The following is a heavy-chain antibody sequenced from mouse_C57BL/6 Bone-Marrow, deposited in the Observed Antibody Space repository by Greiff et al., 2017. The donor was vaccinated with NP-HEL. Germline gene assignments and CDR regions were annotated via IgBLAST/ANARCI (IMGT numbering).Heavy chain of an antibody. CDR3: ARGGVWYFDV. J-gene: IGHJ1*03. V-gene: IGHV1-81*01. Sequence: QVQLKQSGAELARPGASVKLSCKASGYTFTSYGISWVKQRTGQGLEWIGEIYPRSGNTYYNEKFKGKATLTADKSSSTAYMELRSLTSEDSAVYFCARGGVWYFDVWGTETTVTVSS. CDR1: GYTFTSYG. CDR2: IYPRSGNT.